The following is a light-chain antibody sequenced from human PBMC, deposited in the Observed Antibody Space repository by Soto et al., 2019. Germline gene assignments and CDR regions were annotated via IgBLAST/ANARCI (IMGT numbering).Light chain of an antibody. CDR3: SSYTSSSTPVV. CDR1: SSDVGRYNY. V-gene: IGLV2-14*03. Sequence: QSVLTQPASVSGSPGQSITISCTGTSSDVGRYNYVSWYQQHPGKAPKVMIYDVNNRPSGVSNRFSGSKSGNTASLTISGLQAEDEAHYYCSSYTSSSTPVVFGTGTKLTV. CDR2: DVN. J-gene: IGLJ1*01.